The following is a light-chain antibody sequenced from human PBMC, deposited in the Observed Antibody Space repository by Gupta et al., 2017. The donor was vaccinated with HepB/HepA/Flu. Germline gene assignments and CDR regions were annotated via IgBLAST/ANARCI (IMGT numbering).Light chain of an antibody. V-gene: IGLV1-51*02. CDR2: ENN. CDR1: SANIEINS. CDR3: AAWDNILSVGV. J-gene: IGLJ1*01. Sequence: QSVLTQPPSVSAAPGQKVTISCSGSSANIEINSVAWYQQLPGKAPKLVIYENNERPSGIPDRFSGSKSGTSATLSITGLQTGDEADYYCAAWDNILSVGVFGTGTKVTVL.